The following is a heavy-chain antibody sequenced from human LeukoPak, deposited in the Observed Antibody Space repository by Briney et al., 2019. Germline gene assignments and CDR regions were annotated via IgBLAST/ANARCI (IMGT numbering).Heavy chain of an antibody. Sequence: GRSLRLSCAASGFTFNDYAMHWVRQAPGKGLEWVSGISWNSGSIGYADSVKGRFTISRDNAKNSLYLQMNSLRAEDTALYYCAKVGLGSSWYYFDYWCQGTLVTVSS. V-gene: IGHV3-9*01. J-gene: IGHJ4*02. CDR3: AKVGLGSSWYYFDY. CDR2: ISWNSGSI. CDR1: GFTFNDYA. D-gene: IGHD6-13*01.